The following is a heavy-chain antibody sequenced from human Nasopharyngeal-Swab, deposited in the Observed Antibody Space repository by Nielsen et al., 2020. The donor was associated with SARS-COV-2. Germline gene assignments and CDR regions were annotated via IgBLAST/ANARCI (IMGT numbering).Heavy chain of an antibody. V-gene: IGHV3-23*01. CDR2: ISGSDGSA. CDR3: GRIRTGAYFDY. Sequence: GGSLRLSCAASGFTFSSYAMSWVRQAPGKGLEWVSIISGSDGSAYYADSVKGRFTISRDNSRHTLCLQMNSLRAEDTAVYYCGRIRTGAYFDYWGQGTLVTVSS. D-gene: IGHD1-14*01. J-gene: IGHJ4*02. CDR1: GFTFSSYA.